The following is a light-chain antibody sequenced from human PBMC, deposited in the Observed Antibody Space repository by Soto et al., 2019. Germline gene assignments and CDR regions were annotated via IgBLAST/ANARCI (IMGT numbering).Light chain of an antibody. V-gene: IGKV1-16*02. CDR2: AAS. Sequence: DIQMTQSPSSLSASVGDRVTITCRASQGINNYLVWIQQKPGKAPKSLIYAASSLQSGVPSKFSGSGSGTDFTLTISSLQPEDSATYYCQQYHSYPITLGQGTRLEIK. J-gene: IGKJ5*01. CDR1: QGINNY. CDR3: QQYHSYPIT.